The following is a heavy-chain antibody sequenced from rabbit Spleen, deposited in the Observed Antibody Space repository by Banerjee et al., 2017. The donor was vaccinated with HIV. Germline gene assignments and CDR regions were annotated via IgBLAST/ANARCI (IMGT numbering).Heavy chain of an antibody. V-gene: IGHV1S40*01. CDR2: IYVGSSGST. Sequence: VESRGGLVTPGASLTLTCTASGFSFSSSYYMCWVRQAPGKGLEWIACIYVGSSGSTYYASWAKGRFTISKTSSTTVTLQMTSLTVADTATYFCARDAGTSFSTYGMDLWGPGTLVTVS. J-gene: IGHJ6*01. CDR3: ARDAGTSFSTYGMDL. CDR1: GFSFSSSYY. D-gene: IGHD8-1*01.